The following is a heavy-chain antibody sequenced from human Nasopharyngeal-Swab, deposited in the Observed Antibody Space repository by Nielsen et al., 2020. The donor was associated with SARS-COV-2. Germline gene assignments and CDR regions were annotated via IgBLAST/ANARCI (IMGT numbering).Heavy chain of an antibody. CDR3: ARLTYTVTPDY. Sequence: GSLRLSCTVSGGSIGSSSYYWGWIRQPPGKGLEWIGSIYYSGSTYYNPSLKSRVTISVDTSKNQFSLKLSSVTAADTAVYYCARLTYTVTPDYWGQGTLVTVSS. CDR1: GGSIGSSSYY. CDR2: IYYSGST. D-gene: IGHD4-17*01. J-gene: IGHJ4*02. V-gene: IGHV4-39*01.